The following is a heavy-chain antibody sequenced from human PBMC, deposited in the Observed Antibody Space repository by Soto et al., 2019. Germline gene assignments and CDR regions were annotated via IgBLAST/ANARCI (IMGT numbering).Heavy chain of an antibody. J-gene: IGHJ4*02. D-gene: IGHD2-21*02. CDR2: ITNSGDST. CDR1: GFTFSTFS. CDR3: ARGGPRHGDRDPDY. Sequence: LRLSCSVSGFTFSTFSMTLVRQAPGKGLEWVSTITNSGDSTYYADSVKGRFTISRDNSKSTLFLQISGLRTEDTALYYCARGGPRHGDRDPDYSGQGTQVTVSS. V-gene: IGHV3-23*01.